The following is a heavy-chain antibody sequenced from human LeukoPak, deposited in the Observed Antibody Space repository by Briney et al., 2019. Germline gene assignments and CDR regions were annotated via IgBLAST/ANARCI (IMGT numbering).Heavy chain of an antibody. CDR2: ITTISHYI. CDR1: GFTLSDYH. V-gene: IGHV3-21*01. D-gene: IGHD3-10*01. Sequence: PGGSLRLSCAASGFTLSDYHMNWVRQAPGKELEWLSSITTISHYIYYAGAVRGRFTISRDNAKNSLYLQMNSLRGEDTAVYYCARSGGPGTYHQLRYNWFDPWGQGTLVTVSS. CDR3: ARSGGPGTYHQLRYNWFDP. J-gene: IGHJ5*02.